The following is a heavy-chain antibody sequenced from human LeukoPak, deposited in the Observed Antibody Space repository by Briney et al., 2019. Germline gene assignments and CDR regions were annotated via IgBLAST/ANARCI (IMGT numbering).Heavy chain of an antibody. J-gene: IGHJ6*04. D-gene: IGHD3-10*02. CDR2: ISDDARNE. CDR3: AELGITMIGGV. CDR1: GFTFSTYW. Sequence: GGSLRLSCAASGFTFSTYWMHWVRQAPGKGLEWVTVISDDARNEDYADSVKGRFTISRDNAKNSLYLQMNSLRAEDTAVYYCAELGITMIGGVWGKGTTVTISS. V-gene: IGHV3-30*18.